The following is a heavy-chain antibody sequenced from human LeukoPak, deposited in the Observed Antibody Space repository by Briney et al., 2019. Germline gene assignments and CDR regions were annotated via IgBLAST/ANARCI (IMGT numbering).Heavy chain of an antibody. CDR1: GFTFSSYG. Sequence: PGGSLRLSCAASGFTFSSYGMHWVRQAPGKGLEWVSYISSSGSTIYYADSVKGRFTISRDNAKNSLYLQMNSLRAEDTAVYYCARNFYGDYYYYMDVWGKGTTVTVSS. D-gene: IGHD4-17*01. J-gene: IGHJ6*03. CDR3: ARNFYGDYYYYMDV. V-gene: IGHV3-48*04. CDR2: ISSSGSTI.